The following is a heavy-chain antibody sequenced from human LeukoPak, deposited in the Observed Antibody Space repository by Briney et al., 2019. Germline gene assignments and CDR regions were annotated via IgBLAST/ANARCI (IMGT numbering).Heavy chain of an antibody. CDR1: GGSISSGGYS. J-gene: IGHJ4*02. V-gene: IGHV4-30-2*01. CDR3: ARGDWGYYDSSGYLPPDY. Sequence: SETLSLTCAVSGGSISSGGYSWSWIRQPPGKGLEWIGYIYHSGSTYYNPSLKSRVTISVDRSKNQFSLKLSSVTAADTAVYYCARGDWGYYDSSGYLPPDYWGQGTLVTVSS. D-gene: IGHD3-22*01. CDR2: IYHSGST.